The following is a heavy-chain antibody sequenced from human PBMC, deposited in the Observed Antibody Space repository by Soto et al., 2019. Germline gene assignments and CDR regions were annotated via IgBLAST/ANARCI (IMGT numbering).Heavy chain of an antibody. V-gene: IGHV4-39*01. J-gene: IGHJ4*02. D-gene: IGHD4-17*01. CDR1: GGSLTSNSYY. Sequence: SETLSLTCTVSGGSLTSNSYYWGWIRQPPGKGLEWIGSFYYSQSTYFNPSLKSRVTISVETSKNQYSLKLSAVTAADTAVYYCARRSTVTYDYWGQGILVTVSS. CDR3: ARRSTVTYDY. CDR2: FYYSQST.